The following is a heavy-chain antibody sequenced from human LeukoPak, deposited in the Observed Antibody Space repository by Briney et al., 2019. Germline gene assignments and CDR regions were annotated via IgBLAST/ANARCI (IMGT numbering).Heavy chain of an antibody. CDR1: GYNFATYW. D-gene: IGHD5-18*01. CDR3: VRRGSRGYSYAV. Sequence: GESLKISCKGSGYNFATYWVAWVRQMPGKGLEWMAIINPGDSDTRYSPSYQGQVTISADKSITTAYLQWSSLKASDTAMYYCVRRGSRGYSYAVWGQGTLVTVSS. V-gene: IGHV5-51*01. CDR2: INPGDSDT. J-gene: IGHJ4*02.